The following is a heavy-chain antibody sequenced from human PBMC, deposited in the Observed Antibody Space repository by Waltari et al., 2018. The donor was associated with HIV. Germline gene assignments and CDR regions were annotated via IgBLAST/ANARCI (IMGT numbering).Heavy chain of an antibody. D-gene: IGHD6-19*01. Sequence: QLQLQESGPGLVKPSETLSLTCTVSGGSISSSSYYWGWICQPPGKGLEWIGSIYYSGSTHYNPSLNSRVTISVDTSKYQFSLTLSSVTAADTAVYYCARLDSRGWYYFDYWGQGTLVTVSS. J-gene: IGHJ4*02. CDR2: IYYSGST. CDR3: ARLDSRGWYYFDY. CDR1: GGSISSSSYY. V-gene: IGHV4-39*01.